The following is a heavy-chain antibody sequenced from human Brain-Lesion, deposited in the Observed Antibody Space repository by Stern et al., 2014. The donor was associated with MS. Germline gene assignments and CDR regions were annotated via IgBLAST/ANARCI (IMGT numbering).Heavy chain of an antibody. Sequence: VQLVQSGAEVKKPGESLKISCKGSGYRFTSNWNGWVRQMPGKGLEWMGIIGPGDSDTRYSPSFQGQVTISADKSISTAYLQWSSLQASDTAMYYCARRGDSSSSGFDYWGQGTLVIVSS. CDR2: IGPGDSDT. D-gene: IGHD6-6*01. CDR1: GYRFTSNW. V-gene: IGHV5-51*01. CDR3: ARRGDSSSSGFDY. J-gene: IGHJ4*02.